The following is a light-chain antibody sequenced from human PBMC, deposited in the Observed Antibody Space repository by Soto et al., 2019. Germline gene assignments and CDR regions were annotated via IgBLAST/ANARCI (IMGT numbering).Light chain of an antibody. Sequence: EVVLTQSPGTLPLSPGERATLSCRASQSGRTSDVTWYQHQPCHAPRLLIYGALNRATDIPHRFSGSGSGTDFTITISSLEAADLELYYCHHCGTTRYTFGQGNRLHIK. CDR2: GAL. CDR1: QSGRTSD. CDR3: HHCGTTRYT. V-gene: IGKV3-20*01. J-gene: IGKJ2*01.